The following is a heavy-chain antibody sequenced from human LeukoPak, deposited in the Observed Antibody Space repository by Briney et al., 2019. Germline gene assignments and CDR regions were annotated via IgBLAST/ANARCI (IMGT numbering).Heavy chain of an antibody. J-gene: IGHJ4*02. D-gene: IGHD2-15*01. V-gene: IGHV4-59*08. CDR2: IYFSGST. Sequence: PSETLSLTCTVPGGSISTYYWSWIRQPPGKGLEWIGYIYFSGSTNYNPSLKSRVSMSVDTSKNQFSLKLSSVTAADTAVYYCARGWSPDYWGQGTLVTVSS. CDR1: GGSISTYY. CDR3: ARGWSPDY.